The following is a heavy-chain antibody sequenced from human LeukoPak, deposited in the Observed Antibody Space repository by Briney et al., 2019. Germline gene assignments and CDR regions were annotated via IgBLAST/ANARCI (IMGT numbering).Heavy chain of an antibody. CDR1: GGTFSSYA. J-gene: IGHJ5*02. V-gene: IGHV1-69*05. CDR2: IIPIFGTA. D-gene: IGHD3-3*01. Sequence: ASVKVSCKASGGTFSSYAISWVRQAPGQGLEWMGRIIPIFGTANYAQKFQGRVTITTDESTSTAYMELSSLRSEDTAVYYCATFWSGYYNHWGQGTLVTVSS. CDR3: ATFWSGYYNH.